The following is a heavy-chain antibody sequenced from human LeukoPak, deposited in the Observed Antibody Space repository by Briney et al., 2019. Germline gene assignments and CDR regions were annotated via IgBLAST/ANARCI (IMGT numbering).Heavy chain of an antibody. J-gene: IGHJ4*02. D-gene: IGHD3-22*01. CDR1: GFTFSSYA. Sequence: PGGSLRLSCAASGFTFSSYAMSWVRQAPGKGLEWVSAISGSGGSTYYADSVKGRFTISRDNFKNTLYLQMNSLRAEDTAVYYCANRGYSILQQLMTYYYDSSGYYGDYFDYWGQGTLVTVSS. CDR2: ISGSGGST. V-gene: IGHV3-23*01. CDR3: ANRGYSILQQLMTYYYDSSGYYGDYFDY.